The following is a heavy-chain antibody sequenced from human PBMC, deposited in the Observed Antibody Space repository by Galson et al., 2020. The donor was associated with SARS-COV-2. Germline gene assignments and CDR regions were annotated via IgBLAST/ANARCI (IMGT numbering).Heavy chain of an antibody. J-gene: IGHJ4*02. CDR3: AKIATAAVAGTDY. CDR1: GFTFDDYA. Sequence: GGSLRLSCAASGFTFDDYAMHWVRPAPGKRLEWVSGISWNSGSIGYADSVKGRFTISRDNAKNSLYLQMNSLRAEDTALYYCAKIATAAVAGTDYWGQGTLVTGSS. V-gene: IGHV3-9*01. CDR2: ISWNSGSI. D-gene: IGHD6-19*01.